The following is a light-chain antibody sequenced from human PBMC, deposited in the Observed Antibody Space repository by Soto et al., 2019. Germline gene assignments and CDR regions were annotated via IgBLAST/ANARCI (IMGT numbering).Light chain of an antibody. Sequence: DIQMTQSPSTLSASVGDRVTITCRASQSISSWLAWYQQKPGKAPKLLIYKASSLESGVPSRFSGSESGTXFXXXISXXQPDDFATYYCQQYNSYSPYTFGQGTKLEIK. V-gene: IGKV1-5*03. CDR1: QSISSW. J-gene: IGKJ2*01. CDR3: QQYNSYSPYT. CDR2: KAS.